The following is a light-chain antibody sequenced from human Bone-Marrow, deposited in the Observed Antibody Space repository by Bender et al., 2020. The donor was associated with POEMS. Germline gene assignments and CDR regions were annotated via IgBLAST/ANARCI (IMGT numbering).Light chain of an antibody. J-gene: IGLJ2*01. Sequence: QSALAQPPSASGSPGQSVTFSCTGTDSDIGASKFVSWYRQYPDRAPQLIIYEVNERPTGVPGRFSGSKSDNTASLTVSGLQPEDEAHYYCASFAGSRVLIFGGGTKLTVL. V-gene: IGLV2-8*01. CDR2: EVN. CDR3: ASFAGSRVLI. CDR1: DSDIGASKF.